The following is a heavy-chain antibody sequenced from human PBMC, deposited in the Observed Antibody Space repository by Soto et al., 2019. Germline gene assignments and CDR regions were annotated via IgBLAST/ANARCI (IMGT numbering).Heavy chain of an antibody. J-gene: IGHJ3*02. D-gene: IGHD3-22*01. Sequence: GESLKISCKGSGYSFTSYWISWVRQMPGKGLEWMGRIDPSDSYTNYSPFFQGHVTISADKSISTAHLQWSSLKASDTAMYYCAIQLGYDSSGYYYVDDAFDIWGQGTMVTVSS. CDR3: AIQLGYDSSGYYYVDDAFDI. CDR2: IDPSDSYT. V-gene: IGHV5-10-1*01. CDR1: GYSFTSYW.